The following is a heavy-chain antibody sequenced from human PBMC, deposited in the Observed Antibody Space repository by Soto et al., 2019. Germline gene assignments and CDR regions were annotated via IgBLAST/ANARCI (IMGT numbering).Heavy chain of an antibody. Sequence: GGSLRLSCAASGFTFSSYGMHWVRQAPGKGLEWVAIIWHDGSNEYYADSVKGRFTISRDNSKNTLYLQMNSLRAEDTAVYFCAGDAGRTTGNYGMDVWGQGTTVTVSS. CDR2: IWHDGSNE. CDR1: GFTFSSYG. V-gene: IGHV3-33*01. CDR3: AGDAGRTTGNYGMDV. J-gene: IGHJ6*02. D-gene: IGHD1-7*01.